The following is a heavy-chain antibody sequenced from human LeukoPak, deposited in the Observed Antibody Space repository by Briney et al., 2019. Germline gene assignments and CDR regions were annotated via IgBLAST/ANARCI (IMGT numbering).Heavy chain of an antibody. V-gene: IGHV4-39*07. J-gene: IGHJ6*03. D-gene: IGHD6-19*01. CDR3: ARGIAVAGMSRYYYYYMDV. Sequence: WVRQPPGKGLEWIGSIYYSGSTYYNPSLKSRVTISVDTSKNQFSLKLSSVTAADTAVYYCARGIAVAGMSRYYYYYMDVWGKGTTVTVSS. CDR2: IYYSGST.